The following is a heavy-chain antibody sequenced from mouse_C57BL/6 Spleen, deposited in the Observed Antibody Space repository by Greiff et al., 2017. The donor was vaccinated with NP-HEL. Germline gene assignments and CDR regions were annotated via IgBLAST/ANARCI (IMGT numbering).Heavy chain of an antibody. CDR2: IDPSDSYT. J-gene: IGHJ2*01. CDR3: AREERPRDYFDY. CDR1: GYTFTSYW. Sequence: QVQLQQPGAELVMPGASVKLSCKASGYTFTSYWMHWVKQRPGQGLEWIGEIDPSDSYTNYNQKFKGKSTLTVDKSSSTAYMQLSSLTSEDSAVYYCAREERPRDYFDYWGQGTTLTVSS. V-gene: IGHV1-69*01.